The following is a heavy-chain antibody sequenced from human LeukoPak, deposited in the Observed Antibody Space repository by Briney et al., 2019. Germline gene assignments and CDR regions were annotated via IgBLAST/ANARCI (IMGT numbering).Heavy chain of an antibody. CDR3: AREGPSVTPYY. V-gene: IGHV3-7*01. CDR1: GFKFSSNR. CDR2: IKQDGSEK. D-gene: IGHD4-23*01. J-gene: IGHJ4*02. Sequence: GSLRLSPAASGFKFSSNRMSSVRQAPGKRLEWVANIKQDGSEKYYVDSVKGRFTISRDNAKNSLYLQMNSLRAEDTAVYYCAREGPSVTPYYWGQGTLVTVSS.